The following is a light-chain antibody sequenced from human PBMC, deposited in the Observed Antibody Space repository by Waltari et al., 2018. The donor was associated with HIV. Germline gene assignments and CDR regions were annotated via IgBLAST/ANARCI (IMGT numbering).Light chain of an antibody. CDR3: GSWDSGLSVAV. Sequence: QSILTQPPSLSAAPGQTFRILCSGNTSNIRNNYVSWYLRFPEAAPRLLIYQDDKRPSGNRDRFSASKSATAATLVISGLQTADEADYFCGSWDSGLSVAVFGGGTKVTVL. J-gene: IGLJ6*01. CDR2: QDD. CDR1: TSNIRNNY. V-gene: IGLV1-51*01.